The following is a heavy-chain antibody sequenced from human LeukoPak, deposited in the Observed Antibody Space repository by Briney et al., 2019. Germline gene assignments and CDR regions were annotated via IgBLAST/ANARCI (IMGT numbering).Heavy chain of an antibody. CDR1: GGSISSYY. D-gene: IGHD4-17*01. V-gene: IGHV4-59*01. CDR3: ARDLTYGDSPYYGMDV. CDR2: IYYSGST. J-gene: IGHJ6*02. Sequence: SETQSLTCTVSGGSISSYYWSWIRQPPGKGLEWIGYIYYSGSTNYNPSLKSRVTISVDTSKNQFSLKLSSVTAADTAVYYCARDLTYGDSPYYGMDVWGQGTTVTVSS.